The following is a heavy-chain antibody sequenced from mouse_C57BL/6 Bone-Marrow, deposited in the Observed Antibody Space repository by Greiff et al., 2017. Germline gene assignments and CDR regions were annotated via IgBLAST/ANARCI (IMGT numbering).Heavy chain of an antibody. V-gene: IGHV1-43*01. D-gene: IGHD2-5*01. Sequence: VQLQQSGPELVKPGASVKISCKASGYSFTGYYMHWVKQSSEKSLEWIGEINPSTGGTSYNQKFKGKATLTVDKSSSTAYMQLKSLTSEDSAVYYCARSGSNLFAYWGQGTLVTVSA. J-gene: IGHJ3*01. CDR1: GYSFTGYY. CDR2: INPSTGGT. CDR3: ARSGSNLFAY.